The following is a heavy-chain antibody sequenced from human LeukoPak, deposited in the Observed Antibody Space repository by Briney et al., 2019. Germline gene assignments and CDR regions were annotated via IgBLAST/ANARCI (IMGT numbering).Heavy chain of an antibody. Sequence: ASVKVSCKAFGYTFTSNYMHWVRQAPGQGPEWMGWINPNSGGTNYAQKFQGRVTMTRDTSISTAYMELSRLRSDDTAVYYCARGMEPYYYMDVWGKGTTVTVSS. D-gene: IGHD1-26*01. V-gene: IGHV1-2*02. CDR3: ARGMEPYYYMDV. CDR2: INPNSGGT. J-gene: IGHJ6*03. CDR1: GYTFTSNY.